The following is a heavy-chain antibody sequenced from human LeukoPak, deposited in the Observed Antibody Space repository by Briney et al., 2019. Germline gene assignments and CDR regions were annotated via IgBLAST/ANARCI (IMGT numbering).Heavy chain of an antibody. Sequence: SETLSLTCSVSHGSIITPNYFWGWIRQPPGKGLEFVASVQHTGFGYKSPSIRSRVAVSTDTSKNQFSLRLESVTAADTAVYYCVRGVSNDWYFDLWGSGTLVSISS. CDR3: VRGVSNDWYFDL. V-gene: IGHV4-39*07. CDR2: VQHTGFG. D-gene: IGHD1-1*01. CDR1: HGSIITPNYF. J-gene: IGHJ2*01.